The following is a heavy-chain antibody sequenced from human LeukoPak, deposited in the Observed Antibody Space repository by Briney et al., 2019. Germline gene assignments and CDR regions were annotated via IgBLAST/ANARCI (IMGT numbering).Heavy chain of an antibody. Sequence: GGSLRLSCAASGFTFSSYWMHWVRQAPGKGLVWVSRMNSDGSSTSYADSVKGRFTISRDNAKNTLYLQMNSLRAEDTAVYYCAREGYDFWSGYFLSEGIDYWGQGTLVTVSS. V-gene: IGHV3-74*01. J-gene: IGHJ4*02. CDR2: MNSDGSST. CDR1: GFTFSSYW. D-gene: IGHD3-3*01. CDR3: AREGYDFWSGYFLSEGIDY.